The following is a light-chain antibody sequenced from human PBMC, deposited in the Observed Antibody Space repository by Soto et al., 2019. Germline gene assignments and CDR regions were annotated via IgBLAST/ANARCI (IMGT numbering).Light chain of an antibody. CDR3: SSYAGSSNV. J-gene: IGLJ1*01. CDR2: DVS. V-gene: IGLV2-14*01. Sequence: QSVLTQPASVSGSPGQSITISCTGTNSDVGGYNYVAWYQQHAGKAPKLMMYDVSNRPSGVSNRFSGSKSGNTASLTISGLHAEYEDDYYCSSYAGSSNVFRTGTKVTDL. CDR1: NSDVGGYNY.